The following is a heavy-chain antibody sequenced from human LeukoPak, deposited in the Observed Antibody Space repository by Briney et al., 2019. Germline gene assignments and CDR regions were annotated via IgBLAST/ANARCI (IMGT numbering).Heavy chain of an antibody. V-gene: IGHV3-7*05. Sequence: GRSLRLSCAASGFTFSSYWMSWVRQAPGKGLQWVANIKQDGSEKYYVDSVEGRFTISRDNAKNSLYLQMNSLRAEDTAVYYCTRDRSGQDWGQGTLVTVSS. CDR2: IKQDGSEK. CDR3: TRDRSGQD. J-gene: IGHJ4*02. D-gene: IGHD1-1*01. CDR1: GFTFSSYW.